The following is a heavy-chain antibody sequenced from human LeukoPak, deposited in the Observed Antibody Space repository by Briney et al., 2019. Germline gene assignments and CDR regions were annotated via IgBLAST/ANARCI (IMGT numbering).Heavy chain of an antibody. CDR1: GYSISSGYY. V-gene: IGHV4-61*01. Sequence: SETLSLTCTVSGYSISSGYYWGWIRQPPGKGLEWIGYIYYSGSTNYNPSLKSRVTISVDTSKNQFSLKLTSVTAADTAVYYCARTTEGGYTYGYFYMDVWGKGTTVTISS. CDR3: ARTTEGGYTYGYFYMDV. J-gene: IGHJ6*03. CDR2: IYYSGST. D-gene: IGHD5-18*01.